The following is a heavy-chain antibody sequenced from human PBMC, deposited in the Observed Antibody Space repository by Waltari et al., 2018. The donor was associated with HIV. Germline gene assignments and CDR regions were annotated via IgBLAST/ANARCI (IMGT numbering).Heavy chain of an antibody. D-gene: IGHD5-18*01. V-gene: IGHV3-21*01. CDR1: GFTFSSYS. J-gene: IGHJ6*02. CDR2: ISSSSSYI. Sequence: EVQLVESGGGLVKPGGSLRLSCAASGFTFSSYSMNWVRQAPGKGLEWFSSISSSSSYIYYADSVKGRFTISRDNAKNSLYLQMNSLRAEDTAVYYCARSVYSYGYLTYYYGMDVWGQGTTVTVSS. CDR3: ARSVYSYGYLTYYYGMDV.